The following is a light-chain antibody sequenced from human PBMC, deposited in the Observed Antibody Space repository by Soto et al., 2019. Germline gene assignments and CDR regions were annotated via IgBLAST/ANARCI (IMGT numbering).Light chain of an antibody. J-gene: IGKJ4*01. Sequence: EIVLTQSPGTLSLSPGERATLSCGASQSVTSNYLAWCQQRPGQAPRLLIYGASSRATGIPARFSGSGSGTEFTLTISSLQSGDCAIYYCQQYHTWPITFGGGTKVDIK. CDR3: QQYHTWPIT. CDR1: QSVTSN. CDR2: GAS. V-gene: IGKV3-15*01.